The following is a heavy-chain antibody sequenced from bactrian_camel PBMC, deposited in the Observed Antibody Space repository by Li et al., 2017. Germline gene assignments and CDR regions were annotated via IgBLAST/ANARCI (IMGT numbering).Heavy chain of an antibody. V-gene: IGHV3S40*01. CDR1: GYTFNTY. D-gene: IGHD1*01. CDR3: AAQPRYWFCENRDPLSDSVFTY. CDR2: IYTDDGRT. J-gene: IGHJ4*01. Sequence: QLVESGGGSALAGGSVRLSCAASGYTFNTYSWFRQAPGQEREPVAGIYTDDGRTYYADSVKGRFTISLDNAKNTVYLQMDNLKPEDTAIYYCAAQPRYWFCENRDPLSDSVFTYWGQGTQVTVS.